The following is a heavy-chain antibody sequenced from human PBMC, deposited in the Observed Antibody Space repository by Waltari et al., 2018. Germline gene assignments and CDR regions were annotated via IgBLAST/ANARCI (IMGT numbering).Heavy chain of an antibody. D-gene: IGHD3-22*01. J-gene: IGHJ6*02. CDR3: ARDRVGPMKVGVIHTLVGMDV. CDR2: IRGNDVNT. CDR1: GYTFTSYG. V-gene: IGHV1-18*01. Sequence: QVQLVQSGGEGKKPGASVTVSCKASGYTFTSYGISWVRPAPCQGLEWVGWIRGNDVNTNYDQKLQGRDTITTDTATSTSYMELRSLRSDDSVVYYCARDRVGPMKVGVIHTLVGMDVWGQGTTVTVSS.